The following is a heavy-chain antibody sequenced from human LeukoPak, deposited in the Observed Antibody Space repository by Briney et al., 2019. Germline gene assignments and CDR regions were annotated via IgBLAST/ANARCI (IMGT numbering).Heavy chain of an antibody. Sequence: GGSLRLSCAASGFTFSSYAMSWVRQAPGKGLEWVSAISGSGGSTYYADSVKGRFTISRDNSKNTLYLQMNSLRAEDTAVYYCAKVASSDIVVVPAAMRDYYYYYGMDVWGQGTTVTVSS. J-gene: IGHJ6*02. V-gene: IGHV3-23*01. CDR2: ISGSGGST. D-gene: IGHD2-2*01. CDR1: GFTFSSYA. CDR3: AKVASSDIVVVPAAMRDYYYYYGMDV.